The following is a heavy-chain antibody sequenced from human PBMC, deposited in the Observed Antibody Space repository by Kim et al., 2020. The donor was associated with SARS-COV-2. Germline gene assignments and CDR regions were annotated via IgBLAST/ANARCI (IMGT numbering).Heavy chain of an antibody. CDR1: GFTFSGYA. D-gene: IGHD7-27*01. J-gene: IGHJ2*01. Sequence: GGSLRLSCAASGFTFSGYAMSWVRQAPGKGLGWVSGISGGGGSTSYADSLKGRLTISRDNSKNTLSVQMNSLRADDTAVDYCPKVGTGYWYFDLWGRGTLVTVSS. V-gene: IGHV3-23*01. CDR3: PKVGTGYWYFDL. CDR2: ISGGGGST.